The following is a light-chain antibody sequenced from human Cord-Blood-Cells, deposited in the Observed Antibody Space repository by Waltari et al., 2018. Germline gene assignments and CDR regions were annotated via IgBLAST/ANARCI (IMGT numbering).Light chain of an antibody. Sequence: NFMLTQPHSVSESPGKTVTISCTRSGGRIASTHVPWVQQRPGSAPTTVIYEDNQRPSGVPDRFSGSIDSSSNSASLTISGLKTEDEADYYCQSYDSSNSWVFGGGTKLTVL. CDR3: QSYDSSNSWV. CDR2: EDN. CDR1: GGRIASTH. J-gene: IGLJ3*02. V-gene: IGLV6-57*03.